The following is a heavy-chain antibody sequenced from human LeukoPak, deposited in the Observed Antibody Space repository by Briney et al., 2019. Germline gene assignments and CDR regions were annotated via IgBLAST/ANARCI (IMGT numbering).Heavy chain of an antibody. Sequence: GGSLRLSCTGSGFTFGHYALAWVRQAPGKGLEWLGFIRSQAYGGTIEYAASVKGRFSISRDNSKSIADLQINSLKTEDISVYYCARGGDFGVPAPLGIDAFDIWGQGTMVTVSS. CDR3: ARGGDFGVPAPLGIDAFDI. CDR2: IRSQAYGGTI. J-gene: IGHJ3*02. D-gene: IGHD2-2*01. V-gene: IGHV3-49*04. CDR1: GFTFGHYA.